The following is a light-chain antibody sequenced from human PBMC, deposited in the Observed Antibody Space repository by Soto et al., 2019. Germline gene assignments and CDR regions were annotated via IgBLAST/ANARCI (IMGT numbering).Light chain of an antibody. Sequence: DIQMTQSPSSVSASVGVRVTIICRASQDIGSWSTWYQQKPGKAPKVLIYEASSLQSGVPSRFSGSGSGTDFTLTISSLQPEDSATYYCQQANSFPLTFGQGTRLEIK. V-gene: IGKV1-12*01. J-gene: IGKJ5*01. CDR3: QQANSFPLT. CDR1: QDIGSW. CDR2: EAS.